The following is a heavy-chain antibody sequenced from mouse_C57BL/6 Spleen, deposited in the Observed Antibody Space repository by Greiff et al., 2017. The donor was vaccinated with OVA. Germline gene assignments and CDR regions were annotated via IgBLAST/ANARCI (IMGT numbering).Heavy chain of an antibody. D-gene: IGHD1-1*01. CDR1: GYTFTGYW. Sequence: VKLVESGAELMKPGASVKLSCKATGYTFTGYWIEWVKQRPGHGLEWIGEILPGSGSTNYNEKFKGKATFTADTSSNTAYMQLSSLTTEDSAIYYCARAIYYYGSSPHWYFDVWGTGTTVTVSS. J-gene: IGHJ1*03. CDR2: ILPGSGST. V-gene: IGHV1-9*01. CDR3: ARAIYYYGSSPHWYFDV.